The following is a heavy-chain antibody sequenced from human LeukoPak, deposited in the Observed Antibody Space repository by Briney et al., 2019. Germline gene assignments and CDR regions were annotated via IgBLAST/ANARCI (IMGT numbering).Heavy chain of an antibody. D-gene: IGHD3-3*01. CDR1: GYSFTSYW. Sequence: GESLKISCKGSGYSFTSYWIGWVRQMPGKGLEWMGIIYPGDSDTRYSPSFQAQVTISADKSISTAYLQWSSLKASDTAMYYCARLMRDFWSGYYTAVFDYWGQGTLVTVSS. J-gene: IGHJ4*02. CDR2: IYPGDSDT. CDR3: ARLMRDFWSGYYTAVFDY. V-gene: IGHV5-51*01.